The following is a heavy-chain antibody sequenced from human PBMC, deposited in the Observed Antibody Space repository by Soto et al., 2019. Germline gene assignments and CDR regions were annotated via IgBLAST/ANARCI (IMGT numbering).Heavy chain of an antibody. Sequence: QVPLVQSGAEVKKPGASVKVSCKASGYTFTSYAMHWVRQAPGQRLEWMGWINTGNGNTIYSQTFQGRVTITRDTSASTAYMELSSLISEDTAVYYCARDDVSSVWPYYYYGMDVWGQGTTVTVSS. CDR3: ARDDVSSVWPYYYYGMDV. J-gene: IGHJ6*02. CDR1: GYTFTSYA. V-gene: IGHV1-3*04. CDR2: INTGNGNT. D-gene: IGHD6-19*01.